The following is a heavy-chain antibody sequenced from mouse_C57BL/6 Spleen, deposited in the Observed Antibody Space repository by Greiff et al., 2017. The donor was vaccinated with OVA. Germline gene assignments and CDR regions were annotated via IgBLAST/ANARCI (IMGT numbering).Heavy chain of an antibody. J-gene: IGHJ2*01. CDR2: FYPGSGSI. V-gene: IGHV1-62-2*01. D-gene: IGHD2-1*01. CDR1: GYTFTEYT. Sequence: VQLVESGAELVKPGASVKLSCKASGYTFTEYTIHWVKQRSGQGLEWIGWFYPGSGSIKYNEKFKDKATLTADKSSSTVYMELSRLTSEDSAVYFCARHEEEAVYYGNLYYFDYWGQGTTLTVSS. CDR3: ARHEEEAVYYGNLYYFDY.